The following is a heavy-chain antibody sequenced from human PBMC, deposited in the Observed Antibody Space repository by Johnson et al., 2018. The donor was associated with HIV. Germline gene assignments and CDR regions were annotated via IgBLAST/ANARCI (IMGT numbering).Heavy chain of an antibody. CDR1: GFTFSDYY. V-gene: IGHV3-11*01. Sequence: QVQLVESGGGLVKPGGSLRLSCAASGFTFSDYYMSWIRQAPGKGLEWVSSISSSGSTIYYADSVKGRFTISRDNAKNSLYLQMDNLRTADTAVYYCARDGVYSSPHDAFDIWGQGTMVTVSS. D-gene: IGHD3-22*01. CDR2: ISSSGSTI. J-gene: IGHJ3*02. CDR3: ARDGVYSSPHDAFDI.